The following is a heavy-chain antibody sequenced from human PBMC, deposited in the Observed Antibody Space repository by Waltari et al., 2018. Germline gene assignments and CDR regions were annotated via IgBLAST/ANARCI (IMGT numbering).Heavy chain of an antibody. D-gene: IGHD3-10*01. CDR3: AREGALTTADYRWFDS. CDR2: STPSNGKI. Sequence: QVQLVQSGPEVKKPGASVKVSCKTSGYTFTSHDINWVRQAAGQGLEWLGWSTPSNGKIGYAQRFKVILTGTRNTSIITGFMGRSSLTSEDTTVYYCAREGALTTADYRWFDSWGQGTLVTVSS. J-gene: IGHJ5*01. CDR1: GYTFTSHD. V-gene: IGHV1-8*01.